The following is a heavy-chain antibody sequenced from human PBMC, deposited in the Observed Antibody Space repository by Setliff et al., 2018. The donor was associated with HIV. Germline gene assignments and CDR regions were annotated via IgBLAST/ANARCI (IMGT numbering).Heavy chain of an antibody. V-gene: IGHV4-4*09. CDR1: GGSIGVDC. J-gene: IGHJ4*02. CDR3: ARTPSRGGFDY. Sequence: PSETLSLTCTVSGGSIGVDCWSWIRQPPGKGLEWIGYIYSNGITRYNPSLKSRVTISLDRSKNQFSLKLSSVTAADTAVYYCARTPSRGGFDYWGQGTLVTVSS. CDR2: IYSNGIT. D-gene: IGHD3-16*01.